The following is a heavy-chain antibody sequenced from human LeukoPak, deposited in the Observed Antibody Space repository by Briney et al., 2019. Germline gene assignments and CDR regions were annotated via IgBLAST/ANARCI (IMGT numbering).Heavy chain of an antibody. Sequence: GGSLRLSCAASGFTFDDYAIHWVRQAPGKGLEWVSGISWNSGSIGYADSVKGRFTISRDNAKNSLYLQMNSLRAEDTALYYCAKDKGSSSWYGGDAFDIWGQGTMVTVSS. CDR1: GFTFDDYA. CDR3: AKDKGSSSWYGGDAFDI. J-gene: IGHJ3*02. CDR2: ISWNSGSI. D-gene: IGHD6-13*01. V-gene: IGHV3-9*01.